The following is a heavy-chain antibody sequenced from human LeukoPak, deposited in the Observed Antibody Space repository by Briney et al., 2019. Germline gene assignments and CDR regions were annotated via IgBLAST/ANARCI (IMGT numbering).Heavy chain of an antibody. J-gene: IGHJ3*02. V-gene: IGHV4-34*01. CDR3: ARMGWLQSGGAFDI. CDR1: GGSFSGYY. Sequence: SETLSLTCAVYGGSFSGYYWSWIRQPPGKGLEWIGEINHSGSTNYNPSLKSRVTISVDTSKNQFSLKLSSVTAADTAVYYCARMGWLQSGGAFDIWGQGTMVTVSS. D-gene: IGHD5-24*01. CDR2: INHSGST.